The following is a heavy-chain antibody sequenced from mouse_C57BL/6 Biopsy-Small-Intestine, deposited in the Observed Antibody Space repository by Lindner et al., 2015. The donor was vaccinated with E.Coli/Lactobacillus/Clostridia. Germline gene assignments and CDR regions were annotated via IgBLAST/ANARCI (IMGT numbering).Heavy chain of an antibody. J-gene: IGHJ1*01. CDR1: GYSFTSYY. Sequence: SVKVSCKASGYSFTSYYMHWVRQAPGQGLEWMGMINPGGGRTSYAQKFQGRLTLTRDTSTSTVYMELSSPRSDDTAVFYCAREIASFYFYYGWDVWGQGTTVTVSS. CDR3: AREIASFYFYYGWDV. D-gene: IGHD2-2*01. CDR2: INPGGGRT. V-gene: IGHV1-64*01.